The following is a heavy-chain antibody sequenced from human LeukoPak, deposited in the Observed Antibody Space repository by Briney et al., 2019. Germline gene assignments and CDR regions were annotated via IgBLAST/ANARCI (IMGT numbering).Heavy chain of an antibody. CDR3: VKNGVYTSGWYGGYFDY. CDR1: GFIFSNSA. CDR2: ISYDGSNK. V-gene: IGHV3-30*18. D-gene: IGHD6-19*01. Sequence: GGSLRLSCAASGFIFSNSAMHWVRQAPGKGLEWVAVISYDGSNKYYADSVKGRFTISRDNSKNTLYLQMNSLRAEDTAVYYCVKNGVYTSGWYGGYFDYWGQGTLVTVSS. J-gene: IGHJ4*02.